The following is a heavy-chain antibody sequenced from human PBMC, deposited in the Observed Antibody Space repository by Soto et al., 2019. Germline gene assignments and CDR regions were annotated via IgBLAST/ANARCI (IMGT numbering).Heavy chain of an antibody. V-gene: IGHV4-59*01. CDR3: ARAHYGSGSLYYYYYMDV. J-gene: IGHJ6*03. CDR2: IYYSGST. D-gene: IGHD3-10*01. CDR1: GGSISSYY. Sequence: SETLSLTCTVSGGSISSYYWRWIRQPPGKGLEWIGYIYYSGSTNYNPSLKSRVTISVDTSKNQFSLKLSSVTAADTAVYYCARAHYGSGSLYYYYYMDVLCKGTTDTVSS.